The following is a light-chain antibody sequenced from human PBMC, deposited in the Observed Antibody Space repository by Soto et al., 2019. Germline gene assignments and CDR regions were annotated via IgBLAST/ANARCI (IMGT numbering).Light chain of an antibody. V-gene: IGKV1-39*01. CDR3: QQSYSTPET. J-gene: IGKJ1*01. CDR1: QSISSY. CDR2: AAS. Sequence: DIQMTQSPSSLSASVGDRVTITCRASQSISSYLNWYQQKPGKAPKLLIYAASSLQSGVPSRFSGSGSGTDFTLTISSLQPYDFATYYCQQSYSTPETFGQGTKVDIK.